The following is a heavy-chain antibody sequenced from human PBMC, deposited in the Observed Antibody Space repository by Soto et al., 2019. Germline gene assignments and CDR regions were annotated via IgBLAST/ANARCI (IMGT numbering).Heavy chain of an antibody. CDR1: GFSLSTSGVG. Sequence: SGPTLVNPTQPLTLTCTFSGFSLSTSGVGVAWIRQPPGKALECLALIYLDDDKRYSPSLKSRLTISKDTSKNQVVLTMTNMDPVDTATYYCAHIPNYYQYNWFDPWGQGTLVTVSA. CDR3: AHIPNYYQYNWFDP. CDR2: IYLDDDK. V-gene: IGHV2-5*02. D-gene: IGHD3-10*01. J-gene: IGHJ5*02.